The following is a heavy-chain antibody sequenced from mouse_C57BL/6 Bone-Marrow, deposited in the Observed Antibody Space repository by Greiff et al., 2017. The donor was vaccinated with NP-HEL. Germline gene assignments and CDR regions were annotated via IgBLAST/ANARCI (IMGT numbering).Heavy chain of an antibody. CDR2: ISYDGSN. CDR1: GYSITSGYY. Sequence: EVQLQQSGPGLVKPSQSLSLTCSVTGYSITSGYYWNWIRQFPGNKLEWMGYISYDGSNNYNPSLKNRISITRDTSKNQFFLKLNSVTTEDTATYYCASPPFSAYWGQGTLVTVSA. V-gene: IGHV3-6*01. J-gene: IGHJ3*01. CDR3: ASPPFSAY.